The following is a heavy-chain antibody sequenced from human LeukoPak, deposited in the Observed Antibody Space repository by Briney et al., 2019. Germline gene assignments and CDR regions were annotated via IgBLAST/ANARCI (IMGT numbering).Heavy chain of an antibody. V-gene: IGHV1-69*06. CDR1: GGTFSSYA. CDR2: IIPIFGTA. Sequence: SVKVSCKASGGTFSSYAISWVRQAPGQGLEWMGGIIPIFGTANYAQKFRGRVTITADKSTSTAYMELSSLRSEDTAVYYCARGKSIVATTPPVRGYYYYYMDVWGKGTTVTVSS. J-gene: IGHJ6*03. CDR3: ARGKSIVATTPPVRGYYYYYMDV. D-gene: IGHD5-12*01.